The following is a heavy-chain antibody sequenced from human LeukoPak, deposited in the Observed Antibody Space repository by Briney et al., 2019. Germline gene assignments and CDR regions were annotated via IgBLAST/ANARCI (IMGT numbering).Heavy chain of an antibody. D-gene: IGHD3-10*01. J-gene: IGHJ1*01. CDR3: ARQERYYGSGSYTYFQH. Sequence: PSETLSLTCTVSGGSISSYFWSWIRQPPGKGLEWIGYIYYSGSTNYNPSLKSRVIISVDTSKNQFSLILGSVTAADTAVYYCARQERYYGSGSYTYFQHWGQGTLVTVSS. CDR2: IYYSGST. V-gene: IGHV4-59*08. CDR1: GGSISSYF.